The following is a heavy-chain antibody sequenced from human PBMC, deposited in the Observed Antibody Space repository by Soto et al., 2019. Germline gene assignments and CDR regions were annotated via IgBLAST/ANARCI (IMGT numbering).Heavy chain of an antibody. D-gene: IGHD5-18*01. CDR1: GGTFSSYA. CDR2: IIPMFGTA. CDR3: ARGLNGYLHYFDY. V-gene: IGHV1-69*05. Sequence: SVKVSCKASGGTFSSYAVSWVRQAPGQGLEWMGGIIPMFGTANYAQGFQGRVTITTDESTTTVYMELSSLRSEDTAVYYCARGLNGYLHYFDYWGQGTPVTVSS. J-gene: IGHJ4*02.